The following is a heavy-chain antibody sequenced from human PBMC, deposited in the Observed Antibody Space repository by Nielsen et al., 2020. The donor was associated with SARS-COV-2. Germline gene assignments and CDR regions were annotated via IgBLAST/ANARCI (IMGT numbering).Heavy chain of an antibody. D-gene: IGHD1-7*01. CDR1: GYTFTSYY. J-gene: IGHJ6*02. Sequence: ASVKVSCKASGYTFTSYYMHWVRQAPGQGLEWMGIINPSGGSTSYAQKFQGRVTMTRDTSTSTVYMELSSLRSEDTAVYYCARGGRRNFSLYYYYGMDVWGQGTTVTVSS. CDR3: ARGGRRNFSLYYYYGMDV. CDR2: INPSGGST. V-gene: IGHV1-46*01.